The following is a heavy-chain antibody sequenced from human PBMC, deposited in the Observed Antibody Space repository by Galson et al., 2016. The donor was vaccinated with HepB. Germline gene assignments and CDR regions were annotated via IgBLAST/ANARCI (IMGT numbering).Heavy chain of an antibody. CDR1: GFPLSTNRVG. Sequence: PALVKPTQTLTLTCTFSGFPLSTNRVGVGWIRQPPGKALEWLGVIHWADDKRSSPLLRSRLTITRDTSKNQVVLAMTNMDPVDAATYFCAHKAPYASNWPDCALFDYWGQGVLVTVSS. D-gene: IGHD6-13*01. CDR2: IHWADDK. V-gene: IGHV2-5*02. CDR3: AHKAPYASNWPDCALFDY. J-gene: IGHJ4*02.